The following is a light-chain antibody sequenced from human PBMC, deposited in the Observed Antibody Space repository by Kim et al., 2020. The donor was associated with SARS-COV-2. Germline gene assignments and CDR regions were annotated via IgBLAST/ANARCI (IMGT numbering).Light chain of an antibody. V-gene: IGKV3-20*01. CDR2: GAS. J-gene: IGKJ2*01. CDR3: QQYGTSPPVI. Sequence: EIVLTQSPGTLSLSPGEGATLSCRASQTVSSSYLAWYQQKPGQAPRLLIYGASSRATDIPDRFSGSGSGTDFTLTISRLEPEDFAVYYCQQYGTSPPVIFGQGTKLEI. CDR1: QTVSSSY.